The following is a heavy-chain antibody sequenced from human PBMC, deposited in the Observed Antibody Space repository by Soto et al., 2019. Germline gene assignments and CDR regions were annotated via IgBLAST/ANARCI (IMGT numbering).Heavy chain of an antibody. CDR1: GGSISSGAYY. V-gene: IGHV4-31*03. D-gene: IGHD4-17*01. CDR2: IYHGGTT. CDR3: AGRYGASFDY. Sequence: SETLSLTCTVSGGSISSGAYYWSWIRQHPGKGLEWIGYIYHGGTTYYNPSLKSRVTISVDTSKNQFSLKLSSVTAADTAVYYCAGRYGASFDYPGQRTPVTVSS. J-gene: IGHJ4*02.